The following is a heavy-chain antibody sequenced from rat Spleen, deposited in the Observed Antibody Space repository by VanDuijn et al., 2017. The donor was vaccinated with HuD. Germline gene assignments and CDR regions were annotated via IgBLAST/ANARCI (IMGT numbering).Heavy chain of an antibody. D-gene: IGHD4-3*01. J-gene: IGHJ2*01. Sequence: EVQLVESGGGLVQPGRSLKLSCAASGFTFSNFDMAWVRQAQTKGLEWVTSISPSGVTYYRDSVKGRFTVSRENTERTLYLLVDSLRSEDTATYYCVRRGYNYYFDYWGQGVMVTVSS. CDR3: VRRGYNYYFDY. CDR1: GFTFSNFD. V-gene: IGHV5-25*01. CDR2: ISPSGVT.